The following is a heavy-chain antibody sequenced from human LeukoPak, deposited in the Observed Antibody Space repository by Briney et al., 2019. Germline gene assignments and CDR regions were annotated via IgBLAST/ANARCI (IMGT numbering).Heavy chain of an antibody. CDR3: AKGSPDTAIPRY. D-gene: IGHD5-18*01. V-gene: IGHV3-30*18. CDR2: ISYDGSNK. Sequence: GGSLGLSCAASGFTFSSYGMHRVRQAPGKGLEWVAVISYDGSNKYYADSVKGRFTISRDNSKNTLYLQMNSLRAEDTAVYYCAKGSPDTAIPRYWGQGTLVTVSS. CDR1: GFTFSSYG. J-gene: IGHJ4*02.